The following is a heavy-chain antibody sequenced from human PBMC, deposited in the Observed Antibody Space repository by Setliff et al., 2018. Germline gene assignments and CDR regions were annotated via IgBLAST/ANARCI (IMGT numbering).Heavy chain of an antibody. Sequence: GGSLRLSCAASGFTFSTYRFHWVRQAPGKGLEWVAVIWHDGGEKYYADSVKGRFTISRDNSKNTLYLQMNSLSAEDTAVYYCTRDWGGVGATNAFDIWGQGTMVT. D-gene: IGHD1-26*01. CDR3: TRDWGGVGATNAFDI. J-gene: IGHJ3*02. V-gene: IGHV3-33*08. CDR1: GFTFSTYR. CDR2: IWHDGGEK.